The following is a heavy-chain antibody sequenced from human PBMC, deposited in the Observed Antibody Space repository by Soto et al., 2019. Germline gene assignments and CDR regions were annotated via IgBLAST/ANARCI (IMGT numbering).Heavy chain of an antibody. D-gene: IGHD1-7*01. CDR3: AKGNSWSPALVLDI. CDR2: ISGSGGST. CDR1: GSTFSSYA. J-gene: IGHJ3*02. Sequence: PGGSLRLSCAASGSTFSSYAMNWVRQAPGKGLEWVSAISGSGGSTYYADSVKGRFTISRDSSKNTLYLQMNSLRAEDTAVYYCAKGNSWSPALVLDIWGQGTMVTVSS. V-gene: IGHV3-23*01.